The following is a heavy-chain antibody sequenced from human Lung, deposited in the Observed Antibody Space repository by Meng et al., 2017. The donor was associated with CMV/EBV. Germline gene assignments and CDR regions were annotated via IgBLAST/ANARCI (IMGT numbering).Heavy chain of an antibody. J-gene: IGHJ5*02. CDR3: AKARWQFYSDSSDYYYFHHT. V-gene: IGHV1-69*05. CDR1: GATFNNYA. Sequence: SVKVSCKALGATFNNYAFSWVRQAPGQGLEWMGGIIPVLSTEKYAQKFQGRVTLTTDESTTTAYMELSGLRSDDTAVYYCAKARWQFYSDSSDYYYFHHTWXQGTLVXVSS. D-gene: IGHD3-22*01. CDR2: IIPVLSTE.